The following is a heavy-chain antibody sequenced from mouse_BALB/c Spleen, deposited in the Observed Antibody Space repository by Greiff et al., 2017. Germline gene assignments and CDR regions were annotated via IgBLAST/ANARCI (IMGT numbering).Heavy chain of an antibody. CDR2: IYPGNSDT. V-gene: IGHV1-5*01. J-gene: IGHJ4*01. CDR3: TRDYYGNNYAMDY. CDR1: GYSFTSYW. Sequence: VQLQQSGTVLARPGASVKMSCKASGYSFTSYWMHWVKQRPGQGLEWIGAIYPGNSDTSYNQKFKGKAKLTAVTSASTAYMELSSLTNEDSAVYYCTRDYYGNNYAMDYWGQGTSVTVSS. D-gene: IGHD2-1*01.